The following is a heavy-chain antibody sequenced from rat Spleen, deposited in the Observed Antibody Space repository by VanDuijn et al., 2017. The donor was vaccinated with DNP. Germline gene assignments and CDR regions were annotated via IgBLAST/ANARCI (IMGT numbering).Heavy chain of an antibody. CDR3: ARWNIGTSTLDY. D-gene: IGHD1-5*01. CDR2: INHSGST. J-gene: IGHJ3*01. V-gene: IGHV3-1*01. CDR1: GYSITSNY. Sequence: EVQLQESGPGLVKPSQSLSLTCSVTGYSITSNYWAWIRKFPGDKMEWIGYINHSGSTSYNPSLKSRISITRDTSKNQFFLQLNSVTTGDTATYYCARWNIGTSTLDYWGQGTLVTVSS.